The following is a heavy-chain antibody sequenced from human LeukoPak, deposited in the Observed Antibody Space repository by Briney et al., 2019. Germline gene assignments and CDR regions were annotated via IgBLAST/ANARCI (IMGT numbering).Heavy chain of an antibody. CDR2: ITSGFTP. CDR3: AKDYSDLRVADVFFEY. V-gene: IGHV3-23*01. CDR1: GLIFA. J-gene: IGHJ4*02. D-gene: IGHD2-15*01. Sequence: AGGSLRLSCAASGLIFAIIWVRQAPGKGLEWVSGITSGFTPHYADSVKGRFTISRDNSKNTLHLQMNSLRAEDTAVYYCAKDYSDLRVADVFFEYWGQGTLVTVSS.